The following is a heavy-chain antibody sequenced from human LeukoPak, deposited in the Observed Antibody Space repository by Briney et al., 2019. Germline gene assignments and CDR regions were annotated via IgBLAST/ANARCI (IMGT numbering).Heavy chain of an antibody. J-gene: IGHJ4*02. Sequence: GGSLRLSCAASGFTFSSYAMHWVRQAPGKGLEYVSAISSNGGSTYYANSVKGRFTISRDNAKKSLYLQMNSLRAEDTAVYYCARDPSIVGATHCWGQGTLVTVSS. CDR1: GFTFSSYA. V-gene: IGHV3-64*01. CDR2: ISSNGGST. CDR3: ARDPSIVGATHC. D-gene: IGHD1-26*01.